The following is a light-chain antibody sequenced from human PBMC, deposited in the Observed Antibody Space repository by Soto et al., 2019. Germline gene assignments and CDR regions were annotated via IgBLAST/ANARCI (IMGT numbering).Light chain of an antibody. CDR2: DVS. Sequence: QPASVSGSPGQSITISCTGTSSDVGGYNYVSWYQQHPGKAPKLMIYDVSNRPSGVSNRFSGSKSGNTASLTISGLQAEDEADYYCSSYTSSSTLVFGGGTQLTVL. V-gene: IGLV2-14*01. CDR1: SSDVGGYNY. J-gene: IGLJ2*01. CDR3: SSYTSSSTLV.